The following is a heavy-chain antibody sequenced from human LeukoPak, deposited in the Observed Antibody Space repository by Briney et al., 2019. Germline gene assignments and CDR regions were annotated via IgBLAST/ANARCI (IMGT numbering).Heavy chain of an antibody. Sequence: ASVKVSCKTSGYTFTDNYMHWVRQAPGQGLEWMGWINPNSGGTNYAQKFQGRVTMTRDTSISTAYMELRRLRDDDTAVYYCARDQRLWWSRGVYYFDYWGQGTLVTVSS. CDR3: ARDQRLWWSRGVYYFDY. J-gene: IGHJ4*02. CDR2: INPNSGGT. D-gene: IGHD2-21*01. CDR1: GYTFTDNY. V-gene: IGHV1-2*02.